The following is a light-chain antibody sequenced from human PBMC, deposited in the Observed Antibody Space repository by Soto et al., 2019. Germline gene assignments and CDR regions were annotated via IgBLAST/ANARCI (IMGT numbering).Light chain of an antibody. CDR3: QQYYSYLIT. CDR1: QSFTDW. J-gene: IGKJ5*01. V-gene: IGKV1-5*01. CDR2: AAS. Sequence: DIQMTQSPSTLSASVGDRVTITCRASQSFTDWLAWYQQKPGQAPKLLIYAASTLQSGVPSRFSGSGSGTDFTLTISCLQSEDFATYYCQQYYSYLITFGQGTRLEIK.